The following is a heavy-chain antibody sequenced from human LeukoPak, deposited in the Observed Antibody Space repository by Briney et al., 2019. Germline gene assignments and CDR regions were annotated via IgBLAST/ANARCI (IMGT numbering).Heavy chain of an antibody. CDR2: IIPIFGTA. CDR1: GGTFGSYA. V-gene: IGHV1-69*05. Sequence: GASVKVSCKASGGTFGSYAISWVRQAPGQGLEWMGGIIPIFGTANYAQKFQGRVTITTDESTSTAYMELSSLRSEDTAVYYCARDPPSQTLPRYYYYMDVWGKGTTVTVSS. J-gene: IGHJ6*03. CDR3: ARDPPSQTLPRYYYYMDV.